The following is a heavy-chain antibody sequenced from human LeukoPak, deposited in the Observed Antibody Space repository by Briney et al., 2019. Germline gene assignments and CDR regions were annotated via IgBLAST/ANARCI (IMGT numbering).Heavy chain of an antibody. CDR1: GFTFSSYG. Sequence: PGGSLRLSCAASGFTFSSYGMHWVRQAPGKGLEWVAVISYDGSNKYYADSVKGRFTISRDNSKNTLYLQMNSLRAEDTAVYYCAKDSGREMATIGGYFQHWGQGTLVTVSS. J-gene: IGHJ1*01. V-gene: IGHV3-30*18. CDR3: AKDSGREMATIGGYFQH. D-gene: IGHD5-24*01. CDR2: ISYDGSNK.